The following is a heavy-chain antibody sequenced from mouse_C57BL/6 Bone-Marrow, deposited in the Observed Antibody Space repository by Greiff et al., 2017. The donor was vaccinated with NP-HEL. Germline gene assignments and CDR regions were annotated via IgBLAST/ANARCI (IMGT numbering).Heavy chain of an antibody. V-gene: IGHV5-17*01. D-gene: IGHD1-1*01. CDR3: ARQGYYGSSYPFAY. CDR2: ISSGSSTI. J-gene: IGHJ3*01. CDR1: GFTFSDYG. Sequence: EVQLVESGGGLVKPGGSLKLSCAASGFTFSDYGMHWVRQAPEKGLEWVAYISSGSSTIYYADTVKGRFTISRDNAKNTLFLQMTSLRSEDTAMYYCARQGYYGSSYPFAYWGQGTLVTVSA.